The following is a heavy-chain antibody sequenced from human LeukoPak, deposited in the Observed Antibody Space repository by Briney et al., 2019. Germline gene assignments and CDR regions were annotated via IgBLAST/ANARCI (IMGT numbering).Heavy chain of an antibody. D-gene: IGHD2-15*01. V-gene: IGHV3-30*04. CDR3: ARDLKGYCSGGSCRALDY. CDR1: GFTFSSYA. Sequence: GRSLRLSCAASGFTFSSYAMHWVRQAPGKGPEWVAVISYDGSNKYYADSVKGRFTISRDNPKNTLYLQMNSLRAEDTAVYSCARDLKGYCSGGSCRALDYWGQGTLVTVSS. J-gene: IGHJ4*02. CDR2: ISYDGSNK.